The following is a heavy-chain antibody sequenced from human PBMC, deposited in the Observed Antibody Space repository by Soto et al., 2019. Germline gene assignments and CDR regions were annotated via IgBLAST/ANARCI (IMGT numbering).Heavy chain of an antibody. Sequence: KTSETLSLTCTVSGVSIISAAYHWIWIRQHPGKGLEWIGFIYYNGTTSYKPSLQSRISISLDTSKSQFYLALTSVTAADTAVYYCARYRFSGSWSKFDYWGQGTLVTVSS. D-gene: IGHD6-13*01. V-gene: IGHV4-31*03. CDR3: ARYRFSGSWSKFDY. CDR1: GVSIISAAYH. CDR2: IYYNGTT. J-gene: IGHJ4*02.